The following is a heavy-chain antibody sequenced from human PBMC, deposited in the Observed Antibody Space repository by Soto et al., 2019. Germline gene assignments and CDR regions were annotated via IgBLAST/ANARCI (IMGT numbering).Heavy chain of an antibody. V-gene: IGHV3-21*01. Sequence: EVQLVESGGGLVKPGGSLRLSCAASGFAFSSFNMNWVRQAPGKALEWVSSISSTGGSYIYYADSVKGRFTISRDNAKNSLYLQMNSQRAEDTAVYYCARDRVPLQHQTYYNYFYMDVWGTGTTVTVSS. CDR1: GFAFSSFN. D-gene: IGHD2-15*01. CDR2: ISSTGGSYI. CDR3: ARDRVPLQHQTYYNYFYMDV. J-gene: IGHJ6*03.